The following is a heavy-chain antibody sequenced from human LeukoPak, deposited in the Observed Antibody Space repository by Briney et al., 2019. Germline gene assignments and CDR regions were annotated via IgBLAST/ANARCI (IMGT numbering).Heavy chain of an antibody. CDR1: GFTFSSYA. Sequence: GGSLRLSCAASGFTFSSYAMSWVRQAPGKGLEWVSAISGSGGSTYYADSVKGRFTISRDNSKNTLYLQMNSLRAEDTAVYYCAKESLGLDWLLSYFDYWGQGTLVTVSS. J-gene: IGHJ4*02. V-gene: IGHV3-23*01. CDR2: ISGSGGST. D-gene: IGHD3-9*01. CDR3: AKESLGLDWLLSYFDY.